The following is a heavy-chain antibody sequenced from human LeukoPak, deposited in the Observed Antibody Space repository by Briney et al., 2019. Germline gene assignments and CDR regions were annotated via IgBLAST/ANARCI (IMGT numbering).Heavy chain of an antibody. CDR2: IYHSGST. V-gene: IGHV4-4*02. CDR1: GGSISSSNW. Sequence: SETLSLTCAVSGGSISSSNWWSWVRQPPGKGLEWIGEIYHSGSTYYNPSLKSRVTISVDTSKNQFSLKLSSVTAADTAVYYCARPPDKDIVVVSGQGAFDIWGQGTMVTVSS. D-gene: IGHD2-15*01. CDR3: ARPPDKDIVVVSGQGAFDI. J-gene: IGHJ3*02.